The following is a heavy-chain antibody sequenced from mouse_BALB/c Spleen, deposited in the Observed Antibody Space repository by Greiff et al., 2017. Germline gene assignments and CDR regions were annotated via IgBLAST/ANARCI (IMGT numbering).Heavy chain of an antibody. V-gene: IGHV5-12-1*01. J-gene: IGHJ2*01. CDR3: ARHRPVGSSAYYFDY. CDR2: ISSGGGST. CDR1: GFAFSSYD. Sequence: VQLKESGGGLVKPGGSLKLSCAASGFAFSSYDMSWVRQTPEKRLEWVAYISSGGGSTYYPDTVKGRFTISRDNAKNTLYLQMSSLKSEDTAMYYCARHRPVGSSAYYFDYWGQGTTLTVSS. D-gene: IGHD1-1*01.